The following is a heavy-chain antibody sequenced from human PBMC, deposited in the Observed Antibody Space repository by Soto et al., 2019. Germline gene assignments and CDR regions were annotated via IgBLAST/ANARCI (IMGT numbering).Heavy chain of an antibody. V-gene: IGHV1-18*01. CDR3: AIVLPHYYDSSGYYFDY. CDR1: GYTFTSYG. CDR2: ISAYNGNA. J-gene: IGHJ4*02. Sequence: ASVKVSCKASGYTFTSYGISWVRQAPGQGLEWMGWISAYNGNANYAQKLQGRVTMTADKSTSTAYMELSSLRSEDTAVYYCAIVLPHYYDSSGYYFDYWGQGTLVTVSS. D-gene: IGHD3-22*01.